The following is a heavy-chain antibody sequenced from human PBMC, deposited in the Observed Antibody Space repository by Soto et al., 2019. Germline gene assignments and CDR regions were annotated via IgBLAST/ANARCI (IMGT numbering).Heavy chain of an antibody. D-gene: IGHD2-2*01. V-gene: IGHV6-1*01. CDR3: LSVCIYQLQQWYCFDP. CDR1: GDSVSSNTAA. CDR2: TYYKSKWYN. Sequence: SQSTSLTCAISGDSVSSNTAAWNCIRQSPSRGLEWLGRTYYKSKWYNDYAVSVKSRITINPDTSKNQFSLQLNSVTPEDTAVYYCLSVCIYQLQQWYCFDPPCRGT. J-gene: IGHJ5*02.